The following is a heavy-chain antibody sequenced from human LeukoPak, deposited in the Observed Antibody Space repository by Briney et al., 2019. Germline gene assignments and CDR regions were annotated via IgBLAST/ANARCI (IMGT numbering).Heavy chain of an antibody. D-gene: IGHD3-3*01. Sequence: SETLSLTCAVYGGSFSGYYWSWIRQPPGKGLEWIGEINHSGSTNYNPSLKSRVTISVDTSKNQFSLKLSSVTAADTAVYYCARRGGPWYYDFWSGYSPSVTYFDYWGQGTLVTVSS. J-gene: IGHJ4*02. CDR3: ARRGGPWYYDFWSGYSPSVTYFDY. V-gene: IGHV4-34*01. CDR2: INHSGST. CDR1: GGSFSGYY.